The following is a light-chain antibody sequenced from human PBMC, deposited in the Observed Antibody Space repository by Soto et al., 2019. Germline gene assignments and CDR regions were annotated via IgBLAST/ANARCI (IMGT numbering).Light chain of an antibody. J-gene: IGKJ4*01. Sequence: DIQMTQSPSTLSASVGDRVTITCRASQSISSWLAWYQQKPGKAPKLLIYKASSLESGVPSRFSGSGSGTEFTLTISSLQPDDFATYYCLQDYSFPLTFGGGTKVDIK. V-gene: IGKV1-5*03. CDR1: QSISSW. CDR3: LQDYSFPLT. CDR2: KAS.